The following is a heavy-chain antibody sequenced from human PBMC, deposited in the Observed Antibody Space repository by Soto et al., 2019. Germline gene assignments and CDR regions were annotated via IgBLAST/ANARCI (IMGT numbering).Heavy chain of an antibody. CDR1: GFTFSNYA. J-gene: IGHJ4*02. Sequence: EVQLFESGGGLVQPGGSLRLSCAASGFTFSNYAMSWVRQTPGKGLAWVSTISGGGGNTYYPDSVKGRFTISRDNSKDTVYLQMNSLRAEDTAIYYCAKERLGRGADYWGQGALVTVTS. V-gene: IGHV3-23*01. CDR3: AKERLGRGADY. CDR2: ISGGGGNT.